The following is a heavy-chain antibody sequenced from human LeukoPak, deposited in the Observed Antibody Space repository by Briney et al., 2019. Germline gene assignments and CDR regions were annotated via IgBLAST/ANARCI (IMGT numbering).Heavy chain of an antibody. V-gene: IGHV1-2*02. Sequence: ASVKVSCKASGYTFTGYYMHWVRQAPGQGLEWMGWINPNSGGTNYAQKFQGRVTMTRDTSISTAYMELSRLRSDDTAVYYCARDGSRRSSTSCYDYWGQGTLVTVSS. D-gene: IGHD2-2*01. J-gene: IGHJ4*02. CDR2: INPNSGGT. CDR1: GYTFTGYY. CDR3: ARDGSRRSSTSCYDY.